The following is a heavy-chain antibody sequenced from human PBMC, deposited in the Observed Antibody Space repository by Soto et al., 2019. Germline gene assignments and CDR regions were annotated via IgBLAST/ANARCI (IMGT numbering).Heavy chain of an antibody. CDR2: ISGSGGST. Sequence: GGSLRLSCAASGFTFSSYAMSWVRQAPGKGLEWVSAISGSGGSTYYADSVKGRFTISRDNSKNTLYLQMNSLRAEDTAVYYCANAAAPGEYYRSYYYGSGSHDYWGQGTLVTVSS. CDR1: GFTFSSYA. CDR3: ANAAAPGEYYRSYYYGSGSHDY. J-gene: IGHJ4*02. V-gene: IGHV3-23*01. D-gene: IGHD3-10*01.